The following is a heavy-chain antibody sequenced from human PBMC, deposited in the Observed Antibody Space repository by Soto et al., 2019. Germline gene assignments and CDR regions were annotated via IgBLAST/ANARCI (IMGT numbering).Heavy chain of an antibody. V-gene: IGHV1-3*01. CDR3: ARAIAVATNDAFDI. CDR2: INAGNGNT. D-gene: IGHD6-19*01. Sequence: ASVKVSCKASGYTFTSYAMHWVRQAPGQRLEWMGWINAGNGNTKYSQKSQGRVTITRDTSASTAYMELSSLRSEDTAVYYCARAIAVATNDAFDIWGQGTMVTVSS. CDR1: GYTFTSYA. J-gene: IGHJ3*02.